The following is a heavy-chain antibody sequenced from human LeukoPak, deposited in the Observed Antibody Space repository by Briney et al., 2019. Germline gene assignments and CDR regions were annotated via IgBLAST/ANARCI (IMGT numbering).Heavy chain of an antibody. Sequence: ASVKVSCKASGYTFTSYDINWVRQATGQGLEWMGWMNPNSGNTGYAQKFQGGVTMTRNTSISTAYMELSSLRSEDTAVYYCARGIETYYYDSSGYSPMTYLDYWGQGTLVTVSS. CDR3: ARGIETYYYDSSGYSPMTYLDY. V-gene: IGHV1-8*01. CDR1: GYTFTSYD. J-gene: IGHJ4*02. D-gene: IGHD3-22*01. CDR2: MNPNSGNT.